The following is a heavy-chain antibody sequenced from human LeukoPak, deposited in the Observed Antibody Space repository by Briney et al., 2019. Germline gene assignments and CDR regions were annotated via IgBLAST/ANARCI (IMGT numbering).Heavy chain of an antibody. D-gene: IGHD3-16*01. CDR2: ISSGSSFQ. CDR3: AREGDPPGFYYYHHLDV. J-gene: IGHJ6*03. CDR1: GFDFSIYA. V-gene: IGHV3-21*01. Sequence: GGSLRLSCAASGFDFSIYAIDWVRQAPGRGLEWVSSISSGSSFQNYADSVKGRFTISRDNAKNSVYLQMNRLRAEDTAVYFCAREGDPPGFYYYHHLDVWGKGTTVTVSS.